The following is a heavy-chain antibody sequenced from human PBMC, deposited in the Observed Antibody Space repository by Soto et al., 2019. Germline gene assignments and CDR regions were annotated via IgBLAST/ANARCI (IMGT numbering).Heavy chain of an antibody. CDR2: IYYSGST. Sequence: QVQLQESGPGLVKPSETLSLTCTVSGGSVSSGSYYWSWIRQPPGKGLEWIGYIYYSGSTNYNPSLKSRVTIPVDTSKNQLSLKLSSVTAADTAVYYCARDQEGDYYCSGSLYGMDVWCQGTTVTVSS. J-gene: IGHJ6*02. CDR3: ARDQEGDYYCSGSLYGMDV. D-gene: IGHD3-10*01. V-gene: IGHV4-61*01. CDR1: GGSVSSGSYY.